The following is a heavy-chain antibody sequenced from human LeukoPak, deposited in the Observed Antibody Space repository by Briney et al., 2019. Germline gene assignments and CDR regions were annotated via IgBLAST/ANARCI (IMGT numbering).Heavy chain of an antibody. CDR3: ARITGTTSGLY. Sequence: SETLSLTCTVSGTSISSSFYYWGWLRQPPGKGLEWIGSIYYSGSTYYNPSLKSRVIISVDTSKNQFSLKLNSVTAADTAVYYCARITGTTSGLYWGQGTLVTVSS. D-gene: IGHD1-7*01. J-gene: IGHJ4*02. CDR2: IYYSGST. V-gene: IGHV4-39*01. CDR1: GTSISSSFYY.